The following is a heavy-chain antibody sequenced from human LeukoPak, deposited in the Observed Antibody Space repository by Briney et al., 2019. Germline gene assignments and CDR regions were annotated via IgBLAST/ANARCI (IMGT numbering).Heavy chain of an antibody. J-gene: IGHJ3*02. D-gene: IGHD3-22*01. CDR2: IIPILGIA. CDR3: ARWAEIVVVRDAFDI. V-gene: IGHV1-69*04. CDR1: GGTFSSYA. Sequence: SVKVSCKASGGTFSSYAISWVRQAPGQGLEWMGRIIPILGIANYAQKFQGRVTITADKSTSTAYMELSSLRSEDTAVYYCARWAEIVVVRDAFDIWGQGTMVTVSS.